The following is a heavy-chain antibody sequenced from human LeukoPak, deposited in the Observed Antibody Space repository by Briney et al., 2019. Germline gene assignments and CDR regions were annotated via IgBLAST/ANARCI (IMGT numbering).Heavy chain of an antibody. J-gene: IGHJ4*02. CDR2: IRYDGSNK. D-gene: IGHD1-1*01. V-gene: IGHV3-30*02. CDR1: GFTFSSYS. Sequence: PGGSLRLSCAASGFTFSSYSMNWVRQAPGKGLEWVAFIRYDGSNKYYADSVKGRFTISRDNSKNTLYLQMNSLRAEDTAVYYCAKDYAENWTLDYWGQGTLVTVSS. CDR3: AKDYAENWTLDY.